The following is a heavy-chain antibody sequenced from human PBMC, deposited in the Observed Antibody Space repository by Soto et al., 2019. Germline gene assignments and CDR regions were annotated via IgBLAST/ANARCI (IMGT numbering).Heavy chain of an antibody. D-gene: IGHD5-12*01. CDR3: ARHIGPGRGYVDANFDY. J-gene: IGHJ4*02. V-gene: IGHV5-10-1*03. Sequence: EVQLVQSGAEVKKPGESLRISCKGSGYSFTSYWISWVRQMPGKGLEWMGRIDPSDSYTNYSPSFQGHVTISADKSISTAYLQWSSLKASDTAMYYCARHIGPGRGYVDANFDYWGQGTLVTVSS. CDR2: IDPSDSYT. CDR1: GYSFTSYW.